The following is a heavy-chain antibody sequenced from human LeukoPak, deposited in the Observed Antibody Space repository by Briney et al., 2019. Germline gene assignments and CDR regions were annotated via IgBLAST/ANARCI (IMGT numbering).Heavy chain of an antibody. CDR1: GGSISSYY. CDR2: IYYSGST. CDR3: ARLYYDSSRYPNWLDP. Sequence: SETLSLTCTVSGGSISSYYWSWIRQPPGKGLEWIGYIYYSGSTNYNPSLKSRVTISVDTSKNQFSLKLSSVTAADTAVYYCARLYYDSSRYPNWLDPWGQGTLVTVSS. D-gene: IGHD3-22*01. V-gene: IGHV4-59*08. J-gene: IGHJ5*02.